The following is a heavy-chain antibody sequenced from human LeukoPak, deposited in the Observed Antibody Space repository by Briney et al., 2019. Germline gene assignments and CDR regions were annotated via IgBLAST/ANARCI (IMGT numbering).Heavy chain of an antibody. CDR2: ISGSGGST. CDR1: GFTFSSYA. D-gene: IGHD3-22*01. J-gene: IGHJ4*02. Sequence: GGSLRLSCAASGFTFSSYAMGWVRQAPGKGLEWVSAISGSGGSTYYADSVKGRFTISRDNSKNTLYLQMNSLRAEDAAVYYCASYTHYDSSGYYPPFDYWGQGTLVTVSS. CDR3: ASYTHYDSSGYYPPFDY. V-gene: IGHV3-23*01.